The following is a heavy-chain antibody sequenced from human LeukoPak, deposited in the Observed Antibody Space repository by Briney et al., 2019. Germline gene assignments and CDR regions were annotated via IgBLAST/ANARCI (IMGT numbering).Heavy chain of an antibody. Sequence: SETLSLTCAVYGGSFRGYYWSWIRQPPGKGQEWSGEINHSASINYNPSLKSRVTISVDTSKNQFSLKLSSVTAANTAVYYCARGIWLRHRAFDYWGQGTLVTVSS. CDR3: ARGIWLRHRAFDY. CDR2: INHSASI. V-gene: IGHV4-34*01. CDR1: GGSFRGYY. J-gene: IGHJ4*02. D-gene: IGHD5-12*01.